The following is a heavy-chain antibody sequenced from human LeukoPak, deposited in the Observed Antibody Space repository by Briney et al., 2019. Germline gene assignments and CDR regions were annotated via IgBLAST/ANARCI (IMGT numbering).Heavy chain of an antibody. V-gene: IGHV3-7*01. CDR2: IKQDGSEK. CDR1: GFTVRNYR. CDR3: ARDCDSSTCYDY. D-gene: IGHD6-13*01. J-gene: IGHJ4*02. Sequence: GGSLRLSCAASGFTVRNYRMSWVRQAPGKGLEWVANIKQDGSEKYHVESVRGRFTISRDNAKNSLYLQMNNLRAQDTAVYYCARDCDSSTCYDYWGQGTLVTVSS.